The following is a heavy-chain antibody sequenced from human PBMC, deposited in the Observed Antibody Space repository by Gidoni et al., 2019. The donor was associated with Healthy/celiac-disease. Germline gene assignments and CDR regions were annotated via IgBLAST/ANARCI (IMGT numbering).Heavy chain of an antibody. Sequence: EVQLLESGGGLVQPGGSLRLSCAASGFTFSSYAMSWVRQAPGKGLEWVSAISGSGGSTYYADSVKGRFTISRDNSKNTLYLQMNSLRAEDTAVYYCAKVIGDYDSSGYYFSDAFDIWGQGTMVTVSS. CDR1: GFTFSSYA. V-gene: IGHV3-23*01. CDR3: AKVIGDYDSSGYYFSDAFDI. D-gene: IGHD3-22*01. J-gene: IGHJ3*02. CDR2: ISGSGGST.